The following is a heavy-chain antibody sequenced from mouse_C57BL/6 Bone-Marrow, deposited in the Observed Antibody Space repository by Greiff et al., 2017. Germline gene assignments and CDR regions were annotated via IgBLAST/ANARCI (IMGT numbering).Heavy chain of an antibody. Sequence: EVQLQQSGPELVKPGASVKISCKASGYTFTDYYMNWVKQSHGKSLEWIGDINPNNGGTSYNQKFKGKATLTVDKSSSTAYMELRSLTSEDSAVYYCARESGDYYYAMDYWGQGTSVTVSS. CDR3: ARESGDYYYAMDY. CDR1: GYTFTDYY. J-gene: IGHJ4*01. D-gene: IGHD2-13*01. CDR2: INPNNGGT. V-gene: IGHV1-26*01.